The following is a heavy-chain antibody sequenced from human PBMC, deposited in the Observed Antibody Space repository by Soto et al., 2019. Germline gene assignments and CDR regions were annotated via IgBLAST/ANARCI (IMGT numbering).Heavy chain of an antibody. J-gene: IGHJ4*02. V-gene: IGHV4-38-2*02. CDR3: ARDAGTYRYYFDY. CDR2: IYNSGSS. CDR1: GYSIRDGFF. Sequence: ASETLSLTCAVSGYSIRDGFFWGWIRQPPGKGLEWIGTIYNSGSSYYNPSLRSRVTMSLDTSSNRYSLNLRSLTAADTAVYYCARDAGTYRYYFDYWGQGTLVTVSS.